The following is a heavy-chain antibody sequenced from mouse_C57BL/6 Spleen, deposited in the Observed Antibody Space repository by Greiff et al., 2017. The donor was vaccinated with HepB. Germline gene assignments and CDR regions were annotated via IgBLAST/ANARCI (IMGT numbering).Heavy chain of an antibody. CDR2: IDPSDSET. CDR3: AITDYYGSSYDWYFDV. Sequence: QVQLQQPGAELVRPGSSVKLSCKASGYTFTSYWMHWVKQRPIQGLEWIGNIDPSDSETHYNQKFKDKATLTVDKSSSTAYMQLSSLTSEDSAVYYCAITDYYGSSYDWYFDVWGTGTTVTVSS. D-gene: IGHD1-1*01. V-gene: IGHV1-52*01. CDR1: GYTFTSYW. J-gene: IGHJ1*03.